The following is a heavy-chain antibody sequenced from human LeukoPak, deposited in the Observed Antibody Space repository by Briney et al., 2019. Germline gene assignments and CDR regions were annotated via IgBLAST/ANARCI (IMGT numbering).Heavy chain of an antibody. V-gene: IGHV4-4*07. Sequence: PATLSLTCTVSGDSISRHYWSWIRPPAGKGLERIGRVYSSGSTNYNPSLKSRVTMSADTTKNEFSLRLTSVTAADTAVYYCARMNRYYYYMDVWGKGTTVTVSS. D-gene: IGHD1/OR15-1a*01. J-gene: IGHJ6*03. CDR3: ARMNRYYYYMDV. CDR1: GDSISRHY. CDR2: VYSSGST.